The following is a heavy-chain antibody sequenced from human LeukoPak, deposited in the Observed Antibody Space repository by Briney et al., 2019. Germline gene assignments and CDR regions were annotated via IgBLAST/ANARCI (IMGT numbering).Heavy chain of an antibody. J-gene: IGHJ4*02. Sequence: ASVKVSCKASGYTFTGYYIHWVRQAPGQGLEWMGWINPNSGDTNYAQKFQGRVTMTRDTSISTAYMELSRLRSDDTAVYYCARSDLVGATSPAYWGQGTLVTVSS. CDR1: GYTFTGYY. CDR2: INPNSGDT. D-gene: IGHD1-26*01. CDR3: ARSDLVGATSPAY. V-gene: IGHV1-2*02.